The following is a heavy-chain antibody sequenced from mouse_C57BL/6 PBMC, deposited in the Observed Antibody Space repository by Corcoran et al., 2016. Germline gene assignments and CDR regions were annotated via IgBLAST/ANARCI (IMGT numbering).Heavy chain of an antibody. CDR1: GYTFTDYY. D-gene: IGHD1-1*01. J-gene: IGHJ3*01. CDR2: INPNNGGT. CDR3: ARPYYYGSSPGWFAY. V-gene: IGHV1-26*01. Sequence: EVQLQQSGPELVKPGASVKISCKASGYTFTDYYMNWVKQSHGKSLEWIGDINPNNGGTSYNQKFKGKATLTVDKSSSTAYMELRSLTSEDSAVYYCARPYYYGSSPGWFAYWGQGTLVTVSA.